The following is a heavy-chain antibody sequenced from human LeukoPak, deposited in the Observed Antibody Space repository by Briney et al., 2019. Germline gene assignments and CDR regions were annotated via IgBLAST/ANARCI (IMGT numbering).Heavy chain of an antibody. V-gene: IGHV1-46*01. CDR1: GYTFTSYY. J-gene: IGHJ4*02. CDR2: INPSGGST. CDR3: AREECSGGSCYTFDY. Sequence: ASVKVSCKASGYTFTSYYMHWVRQAPGQGLEWMGIINPSGGSTSYAQKLQGRVTMTRDMSTSTVYMELSSLRSEDTAVYYCAREECSGGSCYTFDYWGQGTPVTVSS. D-gene: IGHD2-15*01.